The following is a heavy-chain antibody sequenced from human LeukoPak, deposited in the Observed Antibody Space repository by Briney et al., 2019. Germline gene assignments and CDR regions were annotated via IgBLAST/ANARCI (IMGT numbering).Heavy chain of an antibody. CDR3: AKEALLSYGDYTYAEY. D-gene: IGHD4-17*01. CDR1: GLTGSHNY. V-gene: IGHV3-53*01. J-gene: IGHJ4*02. Sequence: GGSLRLSCAASGLTGSHNYVSWVRQAPGKGLEWVSAIHTSGDTCYADSVKGRFTISRDNSKNTLYLQMDSLRVEDTAVYYCAKEALLSYGDYTYAEYWGQGTLVTVSS. CDR2: IHTSGDT.